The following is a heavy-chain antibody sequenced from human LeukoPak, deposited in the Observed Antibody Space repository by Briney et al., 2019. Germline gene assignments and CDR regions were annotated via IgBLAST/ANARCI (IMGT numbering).Heavy chain of an antibody. CDR2: IYHSGST. Sequence: SETLSLTCTVSGGSISSYYWSWIRQPPGKGLEWIGSIYHSGSTNYNPSLKSRVTISVDTSKNQFSLKLRSVTAADTAVYYCARVTGYRIEDYFDYWGQGTLVTVSS. V-gene: IGHV4-59*01. J-gene: IGHJ4*02. D-gene: IGHD6-13*01. CDR3: ARVTGYRIEDYFDY. CDR1: GGSISSYY.